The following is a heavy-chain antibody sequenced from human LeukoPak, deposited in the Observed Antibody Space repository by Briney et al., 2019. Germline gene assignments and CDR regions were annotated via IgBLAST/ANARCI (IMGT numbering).Heavy chain of an antibody. Sequence: EPSETLSLTCAVYGGSFSGYYWSWIRQPPGKGLEWIGEINHSGSTNYNPSLKSRVTISVDTSKNQFSLKLSSVTAADTAVYYCAREYYGSEPPGDFDYWGQGTLVTVSS. V-gene: IGHV4-34*01. CDR3: AREYYGSEPPGDFDY. D-gene: IGHD3-10*01. J-gene: IGHJ4*02. CDR2: INHSGST. CDR1: GGSFSGYY.